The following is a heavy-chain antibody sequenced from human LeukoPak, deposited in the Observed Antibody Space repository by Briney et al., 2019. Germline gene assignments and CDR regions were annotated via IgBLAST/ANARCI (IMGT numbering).Heavy chain of an antibody. CDR3: AGAPFGSGYPFDY. V-gene: IGHV3-30*04. D-gene: IGHD5-12*01. CDR1: GFTFSSYA. CDR2: ISYDGSNK. J-gene: IGHJ4*02. Sequence: GGSLRLSCAASGFTFSSYAMHWVRQAPGKGLEWVAVISYDGSNKYYADSVKGRFTISRDNSKNTLYLQMNSLRAEDTAVYYCAGAPFGSGYPFDYWGQGTLVTVSS.